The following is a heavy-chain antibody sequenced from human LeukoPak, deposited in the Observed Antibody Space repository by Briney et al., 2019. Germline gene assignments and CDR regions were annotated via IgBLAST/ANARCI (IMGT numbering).Heavy chain of an antibody. CDR3: AKENYDFWSGYHFDY. CDR2: IDNGGSDT. D-gene: IGHD3-3*01. V-gene: IGHV3-74*01. Sequence: GGSLRLSCAASGFTFSNYWMHWVRQAPGKGLVWVSRIDNGGSDTRHADSVKGRFTISRDNAKNTLYLQMNSLRAEDTAVYYCAKENYDFWSGYHFDYWGQGTLVTVSS. J-gene: IGHJ4*02. CDR1: GFTFSNYW.